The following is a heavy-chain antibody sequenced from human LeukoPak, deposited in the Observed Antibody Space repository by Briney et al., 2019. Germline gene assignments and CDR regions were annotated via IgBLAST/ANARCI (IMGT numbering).Heavy chain of an antibody. CDR1: GFTFSSYW. CDR2: INSDGSSI. CDR3: AREGRVSGYDFDC. J-gene: IGHJ4*02. Sequence: GGSLRLSCAASGFTFSSYWLHWVRQAPGEGLVWVSRINSDGSSITYADSVKGRFTISRDNAKNTLYLQMNSLRVEDTAVYYCAREGRVSGYDFDCWGQGTLVTVSS. V-gene: IGHV3-74*03. D-gene: IGHD5-12*01.